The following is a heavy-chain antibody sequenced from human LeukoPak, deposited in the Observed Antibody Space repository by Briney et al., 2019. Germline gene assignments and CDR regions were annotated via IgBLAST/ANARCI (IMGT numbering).Heavy chain of an antibody. CDR3: ARGGYYTLEYYYYMEV. Sequence: SETLSLTCTVSGGSISSYYWSWIRQPAGEGLEWLGYVYYSGGTNYNPSLESRVTISVDTSKNQFSLKLSSVTAADTAVYYCARGGYYTLEYYYYMEVWGKGTTVTVSS. CDR1: GGSISSYY. CDR2: VYYSGGT. J-gene: IGHJ6*03. V-gene: IGHV4-59*01. D-gene: IGHD3-3*01.